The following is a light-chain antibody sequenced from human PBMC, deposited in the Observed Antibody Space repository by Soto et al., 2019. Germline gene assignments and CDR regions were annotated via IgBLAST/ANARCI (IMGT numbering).Light chain of an antibody. CDR3: QHYNDYPFT. V-gene: IGKV1-5*03. CDR2: QAS. CDR1: QSVSNW. Sequence: DIQMTQSPSTLSASVGDRVTITCRASQSVSNWLAWYQHKPGKAPSLLIYQASNLETGVPSRFSGGGSGTEFTLTISSLEPDDFATYYCQHYNDYPFTFGPGTKVDIK. J-gene: IGKJ3*01.